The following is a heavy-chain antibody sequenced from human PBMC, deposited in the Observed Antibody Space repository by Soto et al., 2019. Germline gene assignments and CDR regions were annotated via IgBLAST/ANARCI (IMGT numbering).Heavy chain of an antibody. V-gene: IGHV3-23*01. CDR1: GFTFSNYA. Sequence: PGGSLRLSCAASGFTFSNYAMSWVRQAPGKGLEWVSSISGTGGSTYYADSVKGRFTISRDYSKNTLYLQMNSLRGEDTAIYFCAKIRGGYPPCYFDYWGLGTLVTVSS. CDR3: AKIRGGYPPCYFDY. CDR2: ISGTGGST. D-gene: IGHD5-12*01. J-gene: IGHJ4*02.